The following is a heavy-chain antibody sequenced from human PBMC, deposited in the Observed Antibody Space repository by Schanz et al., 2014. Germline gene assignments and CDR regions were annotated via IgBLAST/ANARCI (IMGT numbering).Heavy chain of an antibody. CDR2: MSYDGSMK. Sequence: QVQLVESGGGVVQPGRSLRLSCAASGFTFSSYGMHWVRQAPGKGLEWVAAMSYDGSMKYYGDSVKGRFTISRDNSKNTLYLQMNSLRAEDTAVYYCARANYRRKINFDYWGRGTQVTVSS. CDR3: ARANYRRKINFDY. V-gene: IGHV3-33*01. J-gene: IGHJ4*02. D-gene: IGHD3-10*01. CDR1: GFTFSSYG.